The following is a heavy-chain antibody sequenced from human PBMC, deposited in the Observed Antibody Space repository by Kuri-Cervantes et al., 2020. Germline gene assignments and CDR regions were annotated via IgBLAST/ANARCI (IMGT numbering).Heavy chain of an antibody. Sequence: ASVKVSCKTSGYTFTTYEINWVRQATGQGLEWMGWMNPNSGNTGYAQKFQGRVTMTRNTSISTAYMELSSLRSEDTAVYYCARLAMRWYGPAYYYYYGMDVWGQGTTVTVSS. V-gene: IGHV1-8*01. CDR2: MNPNSGNT. CDR3: ARLAMRWYGPAYYYYYGMDV. J-gene: IGHJ6*02. CDR1: GYTFTTYE. D-gene: IGHD5-24*01.